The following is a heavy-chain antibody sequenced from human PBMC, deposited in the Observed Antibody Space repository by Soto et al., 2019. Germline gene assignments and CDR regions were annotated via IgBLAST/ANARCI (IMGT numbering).Heavy chain of an antibody. J-gene: IGHJ3*02. V-gene: IGHV5-51*01. CDR2: IYPGDSDT. D-gene: IGHD3-22*01. Sequence: PGESLKISCKGSVYSFTSCWVGCVRQMPGKGLEWMGIIYPGDSDTRYSPSFQGQVTISADKSISTAYLQWSSLKASDTAMYYCAIHFRGYYYVSSGYDWGNAFDIWGQGTMVTVSS. CDR3: AIHFRGYYYVSSGYDWGNAFDI. CDR1: VYSFTSCW.